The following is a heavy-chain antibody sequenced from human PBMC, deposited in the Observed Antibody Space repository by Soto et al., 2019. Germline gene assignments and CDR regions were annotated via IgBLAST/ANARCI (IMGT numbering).Heavy chain of an antibody. V-gene: IGHV3-23*01. D-gene: IGHD3-10*01. CDR2: ISDSGGNT. CDR3: SKWSGFGDA. J-gene: IGHJ5*02. CDR1: GFTFSSYS. Sequence: PGGSLRLSCAASGFTFSSYSMTWVRQAPGKGLEWVSGISDSGGNTWYADSVKGRFTISRDNSKNTLFLQMNSLRAEDKAVYFCSKWSGFGDAWGQGPLVTVYS.